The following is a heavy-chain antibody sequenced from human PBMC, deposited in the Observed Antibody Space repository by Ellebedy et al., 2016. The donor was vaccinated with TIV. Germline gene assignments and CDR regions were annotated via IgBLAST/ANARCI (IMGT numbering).Heavy chain of an antibody. D-gene: IGHD3-16*02. CDR3: ARLEIVAEPAPDPVDI. Sequence: GGSLRLSXAASGFSVSDSYMSWVRQAPGKGLEWVACIYRGGSTFYADSVAGRFTISRHKSKNTVFLQMKSLGPEDTAVYFCARLEIVAEPAPDPVDIWGQGTMVTVSS. V-gene: IGHV3-53*04. J-gene: IGHJ3*02. CDR1: GFSVSDSY. CDR2: IYRGGST.